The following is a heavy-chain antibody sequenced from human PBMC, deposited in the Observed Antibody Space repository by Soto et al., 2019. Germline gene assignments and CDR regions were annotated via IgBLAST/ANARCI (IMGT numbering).Heavy chain of an antibody. J-gene: IGHJ4*02. CDR2: IKSKADGGTT. Sequence: EVQLVESGGGLVKPGWSLRLSCEASGFIFSNAWMSWVRQAPGKGLEWVGRIKSKADGGTTNYAAPVKGRFNISRDGSKNTLYLQMNGLKTEDTAVYYCTTGWSSKDYWGQGTLVTVSS. CDR3: TTGWSSKDY. V-gene: IGHV3-15*01. D-gene: IGHD3-3*01. CDR1: GFIFSNAW.